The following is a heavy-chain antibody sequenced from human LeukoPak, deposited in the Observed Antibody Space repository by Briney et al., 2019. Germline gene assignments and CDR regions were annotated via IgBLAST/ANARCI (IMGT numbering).Heavy chain of an antibody. CDR3: AREGGFSYHDAFDI. CDR2: ISSSGSTI. J-gene: IGHJ3*02. D-gene: IGHD3-10*01. Sequence: GGSLRLSCAASGFTFSSYAMSWVRQAPGKGLEWVSYISSSGSTIYYADSVKGRFTISRDNAKNSLYLQMNSLRAEDTAVYYCAREGGFSYHDAFDIWGQGTMVTVSS. V-gene: IGHV3-48*03. CDR1: GFTFSSYA.